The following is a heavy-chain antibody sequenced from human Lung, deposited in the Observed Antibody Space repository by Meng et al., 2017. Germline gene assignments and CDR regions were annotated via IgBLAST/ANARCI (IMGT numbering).Heavy chain of an antibody. CDR1: GFTFTDDW. CDR2: IKRDGTKP. CDR3: TNDRLNH. V-gene: IGHV3-74*01. Sequence: PVGSMRLSCAPYGFTFTDDWIHWARQGPGKGLVWVSRIKRDGTKPTYADSVKGRFTISRDNAKNTLYLQMNNLRAEDTAFYYCTNDRLNHWGQGALVTVSS. J-gene: IGHJ1*01. D-gene: IGHD1-1*01.